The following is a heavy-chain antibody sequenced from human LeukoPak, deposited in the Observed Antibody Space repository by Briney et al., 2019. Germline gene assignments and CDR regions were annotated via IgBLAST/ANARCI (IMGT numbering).Heavy chain of an antibody. J-gene: IGHJ6*02. CDR2: ISGSGGST. CDR3: AKDPGRIAVEDYYYYYGMDV. V-gene: IGHV3-23*01. Sequence: PGGSLRLSCAASGFNFSSYAMSWVRQAPGKGLEWVSAISGSGGSTYYADSVKGRFTISRDNSKNTLYLQMNSLRAEDTAVYYCAKDPGRIAVEDYYYYYGMDVWGQGTTVTVSS. CDR1: GFNFSSYA. D-gene: IGHD6-19*01.